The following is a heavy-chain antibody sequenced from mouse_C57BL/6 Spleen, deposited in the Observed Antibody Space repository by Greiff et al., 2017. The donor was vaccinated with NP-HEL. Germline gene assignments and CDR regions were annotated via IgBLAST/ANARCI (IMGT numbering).Heavy chain of an antibody. CDR1: GFNIKDAY. V-gene: IGHV14-4*01. D-gene: IGHD2-5*01. CDR3: TSAYYSNLEFAY. J-gene: IGHJ3*01. CDR2: IDPENGDT. Sequence: VQLQQSGAELVRPGASVKLSCTASGFNIKDAYMHWVKQRPEQGLEWIGWIDPENGDTEYASKFQGKATITADTSSNTAYLQLSSLTSEDTAVYYCTSAYYSNLEFAYWGQGTLVTVSA.